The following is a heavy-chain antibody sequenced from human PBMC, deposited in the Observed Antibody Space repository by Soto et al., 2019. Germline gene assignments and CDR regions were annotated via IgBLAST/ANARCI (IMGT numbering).Heavy chain of an antibody. V-gene: IGHV1-69*06. CDR3: ASGGMPGIAVALPFDY. CDR1: GGTFSSYT. D-gene: IGHD6-19*01. CDR2: IIPIFGTA. J-gene: IGHJ4*02. Sequence: AVKVSCKASGGTFSSYTISWVRQAPGQGLEWMGGIIPIFGTANYAQKFQGRVTITADKSTSTAYMELSSLRSEDTAVYYCASGGMPGIAVALPFDYWGQGTLVTVSS.